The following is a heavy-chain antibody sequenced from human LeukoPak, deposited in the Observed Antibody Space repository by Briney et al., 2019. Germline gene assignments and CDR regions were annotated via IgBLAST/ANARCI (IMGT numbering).Heavy chain of an antibody. D-gene: IGHD4-17*01. J-gene: IGHJ4*02. CDR3: ARDATFHRDYGDYDY. CDR1: GFTFSSYA. Sequence: GGSLRLSCAASGFTFSSYAMSWVRQAPGKGLEWVSAISGSGGRTYYADSLKGRFTISRDNSKNTLYLQMNNLRAEDTAVFYCARDATFHRDYGDYDYWGQGTLVTVSS. CDR2: ISGSGGRT. V-gene: IGHV3-23*01.